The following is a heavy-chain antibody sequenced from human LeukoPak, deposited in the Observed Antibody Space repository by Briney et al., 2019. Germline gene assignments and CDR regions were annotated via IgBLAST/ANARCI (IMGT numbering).Heavy chain of an antibody. CDR2: VSGSGGTT. Sequence: GGSLRLSCAASGFTFSSSAMNWVRQAPGKGLEWVSTVSGSGGTTHYAESVKGRFAISRDNSKSTLYLQMNSLRAEDTALYYCATSAGWYNYFVMAVWGQGTTVTVSS. CDR1: GFTFSSSA. D-gene: IGHD2-15*01. J-gene: IGHJ6*02. CDR3: ATSAGWYNYFVMAV. V-gene: IGHV3-23*01.